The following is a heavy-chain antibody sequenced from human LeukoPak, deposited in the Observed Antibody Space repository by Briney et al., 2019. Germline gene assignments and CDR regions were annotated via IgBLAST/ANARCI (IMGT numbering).Heavy chain of an antibody. CDR1: GSAFSSYA. Sequence: PGGSLRLSCPASGSAFSSYAMHWVRQAPGKGLEWVAVISYDGTNKYYADSVKGRFTISRDNSKNTLYLQMNSLRAEDTAVYYCARGSVTTGPFGMDVWGQGTTVTVSS. J-gene: IGHJ6*02. CDR3: ARGSVTTGPFGMDV. CDR2: ISYDGTNK. D-gene: IGHD5-18*01. V-gene: IGHV3-30-3*01.